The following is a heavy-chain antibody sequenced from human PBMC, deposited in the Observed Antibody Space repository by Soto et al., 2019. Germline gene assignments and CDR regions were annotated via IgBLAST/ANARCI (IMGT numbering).Heavy chain of an antibody. Sequence: GGSLRLSCAASGFTFSSYGMHWVRQAPGKGLEWVAVIWYDGSNKYYADSVKGRFTISRDNSKNTLYLQMNSLRAEDTAVYYCASFKSGYSGYDWADGMDVWGQGTTVTVSS. V-gene: IGHV3-33*01. D-gene: IGHD5-12*01. CDR1: GFTFSSYG. J-gene: IGHJ6*02. CDR2: IWYDGSNK. CDR3: ASFKSGYSGYDWADGMDV.